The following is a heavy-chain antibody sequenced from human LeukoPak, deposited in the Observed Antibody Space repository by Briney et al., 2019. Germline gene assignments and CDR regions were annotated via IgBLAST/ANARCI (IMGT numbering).Heavy chain of an antibody. Sequence: SETLPLTCTVSGGSISSSSYYWGWIRQPPGKGLEWIGSIYYSGSTYYNPSLKSRVTISVDTSKNQFSLKLSSVTAADTAVYYCARAPPGIAARQRYYYYYMDVWGKGTTVTVSS. J-gene: IGHJ6*03. D-gene: IGHD6-6*01. CDR2: IYYSGST. V-gene: IGHV4-39*07. CDR3: ARAPPGIAARQRYYYYYMDV. CDR1: GGSISSSSYY.